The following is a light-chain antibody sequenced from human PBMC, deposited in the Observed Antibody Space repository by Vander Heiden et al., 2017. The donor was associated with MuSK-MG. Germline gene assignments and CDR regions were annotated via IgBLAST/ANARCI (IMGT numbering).Light chain of an antibody. V-gene: IGKV1-8*01. CDR3: QQDDSYPRT. J-gene: IGKJ1*01. Sequence: AIRMTQSPSSFSASTGDRVTITCRASQGISSYLAWYQQKPGKAPKLLIYAASTLQSAVPSRFSGSASGTDFTLTISCLQSEDFATYYCQQDDSYPRTFGQGTKVEIK. CDR2: AAS. CDR1: QGISSY.